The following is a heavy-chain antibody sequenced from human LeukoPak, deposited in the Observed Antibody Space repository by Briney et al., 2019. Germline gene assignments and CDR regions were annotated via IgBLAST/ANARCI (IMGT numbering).Heavy chain of an antibody. CDR2: IYTSGST. D-gene: IGHD6-13*01. CDR1: GGSISSGSYY. V-gene: IGHV4-61*02. J-gene: IGHJ5*01. Sequence: SETLSLTCSVSGGSISSGSYYWSWLRQPAGKGLEWIGRIYTSGSTNYNPSLKSRVTISVDTSKNQFSLKLSSVTAADTAVYYCARSYGYSSSWYGSDWFDPWGQGTQVTVSS. CDR3: ARSYGYSSSWYGSDWFDP.